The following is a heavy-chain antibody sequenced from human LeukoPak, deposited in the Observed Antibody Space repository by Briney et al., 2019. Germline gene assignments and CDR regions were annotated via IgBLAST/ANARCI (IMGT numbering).Heavy chain of an antibody. CDR1: GYTFTSYG. V-gene: IGHV1-18*01. CDR2: ISAYNGNT. D-gene: IGHD2-2*01. CDR3: ASNALLGYCSSTSCYPDDY. J-gene: IGHJ4*02. Sequence: GASVKVSCKASGYTFTSYGISWVRQAPGQGLEWMGWISAYNGNTNYAQKLQGRVTMTTDTSTSTAYMELRSLRSDDTAVYYCASNALLGYCSSTSCYPDDYWGQGTLVTVSS.